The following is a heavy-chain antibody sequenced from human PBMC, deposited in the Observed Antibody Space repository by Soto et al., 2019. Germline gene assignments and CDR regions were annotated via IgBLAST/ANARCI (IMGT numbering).Heavy chain of an antibody. V-gene: IGHV3-7*01. CDR2: INQDGSEK. J-gene: IGHJ2*01. Sequence: DVQLVESGRGLVQPGGSLRLSCAASGFTYTNYWMDWVRQAPGKGLEWVANINQDGSEKYYVDSVKGRFTISRDNAKKSLYLQIDSLRAEDTAVYFCAREYWYFDLWGRGTLVTVSS. CDR3: AREYWYFDL. CDR1: GFTYTNYW.